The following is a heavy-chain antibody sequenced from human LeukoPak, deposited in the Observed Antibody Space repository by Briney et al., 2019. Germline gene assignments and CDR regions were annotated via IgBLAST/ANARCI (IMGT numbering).Heavy chain of an antibody. J-gene: IGHJ6*02. V-gene: IGHV1-69*05. D-gene: IGHD3-9*01. CDR1: GGTFSSYA. CDR3: ARGPNKEVLRYFDWLLYPLGMDV. CDR2: IIPIFGTA. Sequence: SVKVSCKASGGTFSSYAISWVRQAPGQGLEWMGGIIPIFGTANYAQKLQGRVTMTTDTSTSTAYMELRSLRSDDTAVYYCARGPNKEVLRYFDWLLYPLGMDVWGQGTTVTVSS.